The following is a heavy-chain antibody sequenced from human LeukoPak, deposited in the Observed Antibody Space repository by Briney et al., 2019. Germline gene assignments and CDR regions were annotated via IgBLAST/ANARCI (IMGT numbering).Heavy chain of an antibody. J-gene: IGHJ4*02. Sequence: GGSLRLSCAASGFTFSSYSMNWVRQAPGKGLEWVSYISSSSSTIYYADSVKGRFTISRDNAKNSLYLQMNSLRAEDTAVYYCARDHYYDILTGYYNVIYVFDYWGQGTLATVSS. V-gene: IGHV3-48*04. CDR1: GFTFSSYS. CDR3: ARDHYYDILTGYYNVIYVFDY. D-gene: IGHD3-9*01. CDR2: ISSSSSTI.